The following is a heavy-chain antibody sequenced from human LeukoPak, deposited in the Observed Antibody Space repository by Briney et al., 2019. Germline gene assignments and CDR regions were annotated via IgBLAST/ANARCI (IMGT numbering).Heavy chain of an antibody. CDR1: GGSFSGYY. CDR2: INHSGST. J-gene: IGHJ4*02. D-gene: IGHD5-18*01. Sequence: SETLCLTCAVYGGSFSGYYWSWIRQPPGKGLEWIGEINHSGSTNYNPSLKSRVTTSVDTSKNHFSMKLSSVTAADTAVSYCARGSGGYSYGCPEDDWGQGTLVTVSS. V-gene: IGHV4-34*01. CDR3: ARGSGGYSYGCPEDD.